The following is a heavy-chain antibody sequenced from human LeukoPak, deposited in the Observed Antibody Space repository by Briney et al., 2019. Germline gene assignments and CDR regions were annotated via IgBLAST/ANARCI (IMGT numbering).Heavy chain of an antibody. CDR3: ARLRDGTIDY. CDR2: IDPSDSYI. Sequence: KSGESLKISCKGSGYNFTTYWTSWVRQMPGEGLEWMGRIDPSDSYINYSPSLQGHVTISSDKSISTAYLQWSSLKASDTAMYYCARLRDGTIDYWGQGTLVTVSS. V-gene: IGHV5-10-1*01. CDR1: GYNFTTYW. J-gene: IGHJ4*02.